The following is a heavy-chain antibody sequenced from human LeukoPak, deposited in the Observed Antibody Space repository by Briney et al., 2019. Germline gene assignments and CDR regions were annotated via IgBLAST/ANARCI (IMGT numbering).Heavy chain of an antibody. J-gene: IGHJ4*02. D-gene: IGHD3-3*01. Sequence: GGSLRLSCAASGFTFSSYSMNWVRQAPGKGLEWVSHISISSSTIYYADSVKGRFTISRDNAKNSLYLEMNSLRAEDTAVYYCARNLRSFDFWSGSIDYWGQGILVTVSS. V-gene: IGHV3-48*01. CDR3: ARNLRSFDFWSGSIDY. CDR1: GFTFSSYS. CDR2: ISISSSTI.